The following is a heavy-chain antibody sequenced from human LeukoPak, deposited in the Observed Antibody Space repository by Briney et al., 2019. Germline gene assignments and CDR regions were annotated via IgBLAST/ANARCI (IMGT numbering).Heavy chain of an antibody. D-gene: IGHD2-21*02. Sequence: GASLKVSCKASGYTFPAYYMHWVRQAPGQGLDWLGWINPDSGGTNYAQKFQGRVTMTRDSSISTAYMELSWLRSDDTAVYYCATSRAQTLAYCGGDCYSGFDYWGQGTLVSVSS. CDR3: ATSRAQTLAYCGGDCYSGFDY. CDR1: GYTFPAYY. J-gene: IGHJ4*02. CDR2: INPDSGGT. V-gene: IGHV1-2*02.